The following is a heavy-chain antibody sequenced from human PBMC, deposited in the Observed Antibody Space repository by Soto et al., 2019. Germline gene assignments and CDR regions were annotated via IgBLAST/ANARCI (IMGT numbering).Heavy chain of an antibody. V-gene: IGHV4-39*01. CDR3: ARHGGLGFVSWFYP. D-gene: IGHD3-10*01. CDR1: GGSISSISYY. CDR2: IYYSGST. Sequence: SETLSLTCTVSGGSISSISYYWGWIRQPPGKGLESIGSIYYSGSTYYNPSLKSRVTISVDTSKNQFSLKLSSVTAADTAVYYCARHGGLGFVSWFYPWGQGTLVTVSS. J-gene: IGHJ5*02.